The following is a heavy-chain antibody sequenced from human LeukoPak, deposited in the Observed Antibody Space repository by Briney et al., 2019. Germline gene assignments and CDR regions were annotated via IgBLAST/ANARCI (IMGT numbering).Heavy chain of an antibody. V-gene: IGHV4-39*07. CDR2: INHSGST. J-gene: IGHJ5*02. Sequence: SETLSLTCTVSGGSISRSSYYWGWIRQPPGKGLEWIGEINHSGSTNYNPSLKSRVTISVDTSKNQFSLKLSSVTAADTAVYYCARGGGGVTIFGVVILRNWFDPWGQGTLVTVSS. CDR3: ARGGGGVTIFGVVILRNWFDP. CDR1: GGSISRSSYY. D-gene: IGHD3-3*01.